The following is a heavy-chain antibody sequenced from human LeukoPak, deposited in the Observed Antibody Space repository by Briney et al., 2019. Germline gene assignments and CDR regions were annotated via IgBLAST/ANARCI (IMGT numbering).Heavy chain of an antibody. CDR2: INWNGGST. CDR3: ARDLSGATAAFYMDV. J-gene: IGHJ6*03. CDR1: GFTFDDYG. V-gene: IGHV3-20*04. Sequence: LSGGSLRLSCAASGFTFDDYGMSWVRQAPGKGLEWVSGINWNGGSTGYADSVKGRFTISRDNAKNSLYLQMNSLRAEDTALYYCARDLSGATAAFYMDVWGKGTAVTVSS. D-gene: IGHD3-10*01.